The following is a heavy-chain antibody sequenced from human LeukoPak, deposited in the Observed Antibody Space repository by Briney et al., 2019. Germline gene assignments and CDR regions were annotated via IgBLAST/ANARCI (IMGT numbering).Heavy chain of an antibody. V-gene: IGHV3-21*01. Sequence: GGSLRLSCVASGFTFSSYTMTWVRQAPGKGLEWVSSISGSSTYIYYADSMKGRFTISRDNAKNSLYLQMNSLRAEDTAVFYCARDYPFGDYALDYWGQGTRVTVSS. D-gene: IGHD4-17*01. CDR1: GFTFSSYT. CDR3: ARDYPFGDYALDY. CDR2: ISGSSTYI. J-gene: IGHJ4*02.